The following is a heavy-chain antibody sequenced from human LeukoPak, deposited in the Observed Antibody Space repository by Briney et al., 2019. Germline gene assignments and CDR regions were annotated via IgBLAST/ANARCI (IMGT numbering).Heavy chain of an antibody. Sequence: ADTLSLTRTLSGGSISTDYLSWIRPPPGKGLEWIGYTHYTGSTSYNPSLRSRVTISVDTSKNQFSLKLTSVTAADTAVYYCASLVGSYRYNDYWGQGTLVTVSS. CDR3: ASLVGSYRYNDY. V-gene: IGHV4-59*07. CDR2: THYTGST. J-gene: IGHJ4*02. CDR1: GGSISTDY. D-gene: IGHD3-16*02.